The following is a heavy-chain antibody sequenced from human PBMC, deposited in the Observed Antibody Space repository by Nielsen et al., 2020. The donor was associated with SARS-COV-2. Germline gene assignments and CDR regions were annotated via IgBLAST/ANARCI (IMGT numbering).Heavy chain of an antibody. CDR1: GYTFTSYA. J-gene: IGHJ4*02. CDR2: TNTNTGNP. V-gene: IGHV7-4-1*02. CDR3: ARPNSGWYGTTEYYFDY. Sequence: ASVKVSCKASGYTFTSYAMNWVRQAPGQGLEWMGWTNTNTGNPTYAQGFTGRFVFSLDTSVSTAYLQISSLKAEDTAVYYCARPNSGWYGTTEYYFDYWGQGTLVTVSS. D-gene: IGHD6-19*01.